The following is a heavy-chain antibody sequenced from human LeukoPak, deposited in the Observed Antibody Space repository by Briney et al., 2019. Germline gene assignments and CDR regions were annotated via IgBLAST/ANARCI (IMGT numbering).Heavy chain of an antibody. CDR1: GYTFPTYD. CDR3: ARGRGSGHKENWFDP. D-gene: IGHD6-19*01. V-gene: IGHV1-8*01. CDR2: MNPNSGNT. Sequence: GASVKASCKASGYTFPTYDIKWVRQATGQGLEWMGWMNPNSGNTGYTQKFQGRVTMTRNTSISTAYMELSSLRSEDTAVYYCARGRGSGHKENWFDPWGQGTLVTVSS. J-gene: IGHJ5*02.